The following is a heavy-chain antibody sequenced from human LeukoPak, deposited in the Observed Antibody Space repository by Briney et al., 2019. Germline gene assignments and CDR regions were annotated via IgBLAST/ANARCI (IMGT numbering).Heavy chain of an antibody. J-gene: IGHJ3*02. CDR3: ARSPKTYYDILTGYYTAFDI. CDR2: ISAYNGNT. CDR1: GYTFTSYG. D-gene: IGHD3-9*01. Sequence: ASVKVSCKASGYTFTSYGISWVRQAPGQGLEWMGWISAYNGNTNYAQKLQGRVTMTTDTSTSTAYMELSSLRSEDTAVYYCARSPKTYYDILTGYYTAFDIWGQGTMVTVSS. V-gene: IGHV1-18*01.